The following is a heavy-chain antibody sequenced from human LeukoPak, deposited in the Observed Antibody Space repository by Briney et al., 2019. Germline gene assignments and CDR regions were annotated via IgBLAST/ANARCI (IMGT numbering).Heavy chain of an antibody. V-gene: IGHV3-21*04. J-gene: IGHJ5*01. CDR2: ISSSSNYI. D-gene: IGHD3-3*01. CDR1: GSVFSRFT. CDR3: SWTVHGSTADSEGYYPTWFDP. Sequence: GGSLRLSCAASGSVFSRFTMNWFRQTPGKGLQWVSSISSSSNYIYYADSVKGRFNISRDNTKNSLFLQMTSLRDEDTAVYYCSWTVHGSTADSEGYYPTWFDPWGQGTLVTVSS.